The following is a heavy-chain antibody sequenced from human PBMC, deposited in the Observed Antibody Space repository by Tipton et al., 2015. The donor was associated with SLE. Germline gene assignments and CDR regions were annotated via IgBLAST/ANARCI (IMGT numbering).Heavy chain of an antibody. CDR1: GFSFNGYP. D-gene: IGHD3-10*01. Sequence: SRRLSCAVSGFSFNGYPLHWVRQAPGKGLEWVADISSEGTLKYYADSVKGRFTISRDNSKNTLYLQMNGLRPEDTAIYYCVRRVGSYYGMDDWGQGTTVSVSS. CDR2: ISSEGTLK. V-gene: IGHV3-30*01. J-gene: IGHJ6*02. CDR3: VRRVGSYYGMDD.